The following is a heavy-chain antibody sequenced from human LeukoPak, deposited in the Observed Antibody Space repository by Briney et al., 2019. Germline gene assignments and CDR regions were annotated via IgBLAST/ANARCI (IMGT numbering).Heavy chain of an antibody. CDR1: GYTFTSYY. J-gene: IGHJ4*02. V-gene: IGHV1-46*01. Sequence: ASVKVSCKASGYTFTSYYMHWVRQAPGQGLEWMGIINPSGGSTSYAQKFQGRVTMTRDTSTSTVYMELSSLRSEDTAVYYCATDPRGGWNEYYFDYWGQGTLVTVSS. CDR2: INPSGGST. CDR3: ATDPRGGWNEYYFDY. D-gene: IGHD1-1*01.